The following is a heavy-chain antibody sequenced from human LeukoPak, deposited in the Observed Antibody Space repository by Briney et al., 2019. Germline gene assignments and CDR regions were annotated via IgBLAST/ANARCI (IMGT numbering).Heavy chain of an antibody. D-gene: IGHD4-17*01. J-gene: IGHJ4*02. CDR3: AKGHTDSGTGFDC. V-gene: IGHV3-23*01. Sequence: GGSLRLSCAASGFTFHIYAMNWVRQAPGKGLEWVSAINGGGYGTYYADSVKGRFTISRDNSKNTLSLQMNSLRAEDTAVYYCAKGHTDSGTGFDCWGQGTLVTVSS. CDR1: GFTFHIYA. CDR2: INGGGYGT.